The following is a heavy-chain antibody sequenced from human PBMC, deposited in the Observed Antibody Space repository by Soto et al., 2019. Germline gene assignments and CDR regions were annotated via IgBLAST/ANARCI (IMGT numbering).Heavy chain of an antibody. CDR1: GGSISGGDYY. Sequence: LSLTCTVSGGSISGGDYYWSWIRQPPGKGLEWIGYIYYSGSTYYNPSLKSRVTISVDTSKNQFSLKLSSVTAADTAVYYCARVVYDILTGYSLPYYYYYGMDVWGQGTTVTVSS. V-gene: IGHV4-30-4*01. CDR2: IYYSGST. D-gene: IGHD3-9*01. CDR3: ARVVYDILTGYSLPYYYYYGMDV. J-gene: IGHJ6*02.